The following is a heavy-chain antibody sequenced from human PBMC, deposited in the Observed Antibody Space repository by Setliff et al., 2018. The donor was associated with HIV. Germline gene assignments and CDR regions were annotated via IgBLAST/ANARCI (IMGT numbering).Heavy chain of an antibody. CDR1: GGSISSGSYY. Sequence: PSETLSLTCTVSGGSISSGSYYWSWIRQPAGKGLEWIGRIYTSGSTNYNPSLKSRVTISVDTSTNQFSLKLSSVTAADTAVYYCASQYYYGSGSYLHYGMDVLGQGTTVTVSS. J-gene: IGHJ6*02. V-gene: IGHV4-61*02. CDR3: ASQYYYGSGSYLHYGMDV. D-gene: IGHD3-10*01. CDR2: IYTSGST.